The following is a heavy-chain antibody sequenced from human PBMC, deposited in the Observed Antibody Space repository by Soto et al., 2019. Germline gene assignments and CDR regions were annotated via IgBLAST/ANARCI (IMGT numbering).Heavy chain of an antibody. CDR2: ISYDGSNK. CDR3: ARAGGLLLDY. D-gene: IGHD2-15*01. CDR1: GFTFSSYG. J-gene: IGHJ4*02. Sequence: QVQLVESGGGVVQPGRSLRLSCAASGFTFSSYGMHWVRQAPGKGLEWVAVISYDGSNKYYADSVKGRFTISRDNSKNTLYLQMNSLRAADTAVYYCARAGGLLLDYWGQGTLVTVSS. V-gene: IGHV3-30*03.